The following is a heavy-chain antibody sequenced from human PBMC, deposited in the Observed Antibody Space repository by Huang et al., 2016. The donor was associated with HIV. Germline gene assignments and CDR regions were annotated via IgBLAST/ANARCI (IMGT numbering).Heavy chain of an antibody. Sequence: QVQLQQWGAGLLKPSETLSLTCAVYGGSFSGYYWSGLRQSPGKGLEWIGEINHSGSTNYNPSLKSRLTIAVDTSKNQFSLKLSSVTAADTAVYYCARERMMSWLDDHDAFDIWGQGTMVTVSS. J-gene: IGHJ3*02. V-gene: IGHV4-34*01. D-gene: IGHD1-1*01. CDR3: ARERMMSWLDDHDAFDI. CDR1: GGSFSGYY. CDR2: INHSGST.